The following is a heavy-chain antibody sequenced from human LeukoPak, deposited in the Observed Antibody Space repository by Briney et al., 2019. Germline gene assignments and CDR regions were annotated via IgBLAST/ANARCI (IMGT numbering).Heavy chain of an antibody. CDR1: GFTFSSYS. CDR2: ISSSSSYI. CDR3: ARDEDYDILTGYYIPRHFDY. D-gene: IGHD3-9*01. Sequence: GGSLRLSCAASGFTFSSYSMNWVRLAPGKGLEWVSSISSSSSYIYYADSVKGRFTISRDNAKNSLYLQMNSLRAEDTAVYYCARDEDYDILTGYYIPRHFDYWGQGTLVTVSS. V-gene: IGHV3-21*01. J-gene: IGHJ4*02.